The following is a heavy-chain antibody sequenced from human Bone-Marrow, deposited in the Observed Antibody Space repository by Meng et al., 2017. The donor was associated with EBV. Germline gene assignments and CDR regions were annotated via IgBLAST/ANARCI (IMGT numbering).Heavy chain of an antibody. Sequence: VQLHQWGAGLLKPSEPLSLTCAGYGGSFRGYSGSWIRQPPGKGLERIGEINHSGSTNYNPSLKSRVTISLDTSKNQFSLKLSSVTAADTAVYYCARGFLLSHRGLYDRSGYFRFDYWGQGTLVTVSS. CDR3: ARGFLLSHRGLYDRSGYFRFDY. D-gene: IGHD3-22*01. J-gene: IGHJ4*02. CDR1: GGSFRGYS. CDR2: INHSGST. V-gene: IGHV4-34*01.